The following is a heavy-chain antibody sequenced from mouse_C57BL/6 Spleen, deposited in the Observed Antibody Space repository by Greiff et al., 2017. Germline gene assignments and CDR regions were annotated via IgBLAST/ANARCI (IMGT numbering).Heavy chain of an antibody. Sequence: VQLQQSGPELVKPGASVKLPCKASGYTFTDYNMDWVKQSPGKSLEWIGDIIPNSGGTIYTHKFKGKATLTVDKSSSTAYMQLNSLTSEDTASYYCAREYDFDYWGQGTTLTVSS. D-gene: IGHD5-1*01. CDR2: IIPNSGGT. J-gene: IGHJ2*01. V-gene: IGHV1-18*01. CDR1: GYTFTDYN. CDR3: AREYDFDY.